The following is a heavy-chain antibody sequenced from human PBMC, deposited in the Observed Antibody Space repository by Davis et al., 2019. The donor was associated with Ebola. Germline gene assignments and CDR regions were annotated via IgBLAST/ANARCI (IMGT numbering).Heavy chain of an antibody. CDR3: AGGVRMGSIFGRGTSADDYHGMDV. Sequence: PGGSLRLSCATSGFTFSDYYMNWVRQAPGKGLEWVSYISRSGSTIYYADSVKGRFTISRDNAKNSLFLQMTSLRAGDTAVYYCAGGVRMGSIFGRGTSADDYHGMDVWGQGTTVTVSS. CDR1: GFTFSDYY. J-gene: IGHJ6*02. CDR2: ISRSGSTI. V-gene: IGHV3-11*01. D-gene: IGHD3-3*02.